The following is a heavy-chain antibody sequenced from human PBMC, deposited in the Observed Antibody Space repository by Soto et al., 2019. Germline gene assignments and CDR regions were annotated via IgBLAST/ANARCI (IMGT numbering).Heavy chain of an antibody. Sequence: SETLSLTCTVSGGSITNYYWSWIRLPPGKRLEWIAYIHSSGSTKYNPSLNSRVTMSVDTSTNQFSLKMTSVTAADTAVYYCARGNVAAAVDYWGQGPLVTVSS. CDR2: IHSSGST. CDR3: ARGNVAAAVDY. V-gene: IGHV4-4*09. J-gene: IGHJ4*02. CDR1: GGSITNYY. D-gene: IGHD6-13*01.